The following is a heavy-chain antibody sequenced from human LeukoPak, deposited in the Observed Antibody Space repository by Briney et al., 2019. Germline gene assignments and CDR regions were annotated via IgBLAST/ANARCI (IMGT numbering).Heavy chain of an antibody. J-gene: IGHJ4*02. CDR2: ISGSGGST. Sequence: PGGSLRLSCAASGFTFSSYAMSWVRQAPGKGLEWVSAISGSGGSTYYADSVKGRFTISRDNSKNTLYLQMNSLRAEDMAVYYCARSLSSRFSGPRRPYYFDYWGQGTLVTVSS. D-gene: IGHD3-16*02. V-gene: IGHV3-23*01. CDR3: ARSLSSRFSGPRRPYYFDY. CDR1: GFTFSSYA.